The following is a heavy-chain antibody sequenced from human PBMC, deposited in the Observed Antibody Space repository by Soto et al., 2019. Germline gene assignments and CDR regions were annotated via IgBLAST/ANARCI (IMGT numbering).Heavy chain of an antibody. CDR3: AHRPKLASITPRPGWFDP. CDR2: VYWDDEK. V-gene: IGHV2-5*02. D-gene: IGHD6-6*01. Sequence: QITLKESGPTLVKPTQTLTLTCTFSGFSLSTSGVGVGWIRQPPGKALEWLALVYWDDEKRYSPSLKSRLTITKDTSKNQVILTMTNMDPADTATYYCAHRPKLASITPRPGWFDPWGQGTLVTVSS. J-gene: IGHJ5*02. CDR1: GFSLSTSGVG.